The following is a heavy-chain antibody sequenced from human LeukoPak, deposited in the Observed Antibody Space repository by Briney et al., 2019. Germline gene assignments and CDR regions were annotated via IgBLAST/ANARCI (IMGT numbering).Heavy chain of an antibody. CDR3: ARDGRYCSGGSCYNDY. J-gene: IGHJ4*02. D-gene: IGHD2-15*01. V-gene: IGHV1-2*02. CDR1: GYTFTGYY. Sequence: ASVKVSCKASGYTFTGYYMHWVRPAPGQGLEWMGWINPNSGGTNYAQKFQGRVTMTRDTSISTAYMELSRLRSDDTAVYYCARDGRYCSGGSCYNDYWGQGTLVTVSS. CDR2: INPNSGGT.